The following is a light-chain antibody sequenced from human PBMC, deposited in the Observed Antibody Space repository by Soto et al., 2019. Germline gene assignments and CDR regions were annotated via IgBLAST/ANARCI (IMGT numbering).Light chain of an antibody. CDR1: QTVSSY. J-gene: IGKJ5*01. CDR2: DAS. V-gene: IGKV3-11*01. CDR3: QQRATSIT. Sequence: IVLTQSPATLSLWPGETAALSCRASQTVSSYLSWYQHKPGQAPSLLIYDASKRSPGIPARFSGSGSGTALTLSISSLEPEDFAVYYCQQRATSITFGQGTRLEIE.